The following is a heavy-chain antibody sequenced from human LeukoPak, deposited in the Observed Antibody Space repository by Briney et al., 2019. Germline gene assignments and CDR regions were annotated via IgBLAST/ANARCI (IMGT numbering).Heavy chain of an antibody. CDR1: GFTFSSYA. CDR2: ISYDGSNK. D-gene: IGHD6-13*01. Sequence: GRSLRLSCAASGFTFSSYAMHWVRQAPGKGLGWVAVISYDGSNKYYADSVKGRFTISRDNSKNTLYLQMNSLRAEDTALYYCSKDQHMGISGGDDYWGQGTLVTVSS. J-gene: IGHJ4*02. V-gene: IGHV3-30-3*02. CDR3: SKDQHMGISGGDDY.